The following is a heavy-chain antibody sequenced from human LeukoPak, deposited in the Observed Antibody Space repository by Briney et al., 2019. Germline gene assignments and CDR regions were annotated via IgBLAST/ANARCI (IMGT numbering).Heavy chain of an antibody. J-gene: IGHJ6*02. D-gene: IGHD2-15*01. CDR1: GYTFTSYG. Sequence: GASVKVSCKASGYTFTSYGISWVRQAPGQGLEWMGWISAYNGNTNYAQKLQGRVTMTTDTSTSTAYMELRSLRSDDTAVYYCARWYCSGGSCPHYHYYYGMDVWGQGTTVTVSS. V-gene: IGHV1-18*01. CDR3: ARWYCSGGSCPHYHYYYGMDV. CDR2: ISAYNGNT.